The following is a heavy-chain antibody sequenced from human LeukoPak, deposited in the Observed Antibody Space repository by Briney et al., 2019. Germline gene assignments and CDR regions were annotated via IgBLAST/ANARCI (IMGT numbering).Heavy chain of an antibody. CDR1: GFTFSRYG. Sequence: GGSLRLSCVASGFTFSRYGMHWVRQAPGKGLEWVALISYDGSNKYYADSVKGRFTISRDNSKNTLYVQMNSLRVEDTAVYYCARDRSLYSGYDLSWFDPWGQGTLVTVSS. CDR3: ARDRSLYSGYDLSWFDP. D-gene: IGHD5-12*01. CDR2: ISYDGSNK. V-gene: IGHV3-30*03. J-gene: IGHJ5*02.